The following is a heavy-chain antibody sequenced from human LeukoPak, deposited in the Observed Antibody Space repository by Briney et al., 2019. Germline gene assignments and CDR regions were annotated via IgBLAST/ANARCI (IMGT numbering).Heavy chain of an antibody. J-gene: IGHJ6*03. CDR2: ISAYNGNT. V-gene: IGHV1-18*01. CDR3: ASYGGGYCSGGSCYSEYYYYYMDV. CDR1: GYTFTSYG. D-gene: IGHD2-15*01. Sequence: ASVKVSCKASGYTFTSYGISWVRQAPGQGLEWMGWISAYNGNTYYAQKFQGRVTMTTDTSTSTAYMELRSLRSDDTAVYYCASYGGGYCSGGSCYSEYYYYYMDVWGKGTTVTVSS.